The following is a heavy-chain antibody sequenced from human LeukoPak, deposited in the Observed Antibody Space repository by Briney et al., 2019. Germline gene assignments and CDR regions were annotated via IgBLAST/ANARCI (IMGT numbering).Heavy chain of an antibody. D-gene: IGHD4-17*01. V-gene: IGHV4-39*07. CDR2: IYYSGST. J-gene: IGHJ4*02. Sequence: PSETLSLTCTVSGGSITSSSYYWGWLRQPPGKGPEWIGSIYYSGSTYYNPSLKSRVTISVDTSKNQFSLKLSSVTAADTAVYYCARLGMTTVTTEDCWGQGTLVTVSS. CDR1: GGSITSSSYY. CDR3: ARLGMTTVTTEDC.